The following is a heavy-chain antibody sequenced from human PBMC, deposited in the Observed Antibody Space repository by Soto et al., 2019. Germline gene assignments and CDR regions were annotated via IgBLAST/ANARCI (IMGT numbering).Heavy chain of an antibody. Sequence: SVKVSCKASGGTFSSYAISWVRQAPGQGLEWMGGIIPIFGTANYAQKFQGRVTITADKSTSTAYMELSSLRSEDTAVYYCARDPLRYFDWLLYPKDAFDIWGEWTMVPVSS. V-gene: IGHV1-69*06. D-gene: IGHD3-9*01. J-gene: IGHJ3*02. CDR2: IIPIFGTA. CDR3: ARDPLRYFDWLLYPKDAFDI. CDR1: GGTFSSYA.